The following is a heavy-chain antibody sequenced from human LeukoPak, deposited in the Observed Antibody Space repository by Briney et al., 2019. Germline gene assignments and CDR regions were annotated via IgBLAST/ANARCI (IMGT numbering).Heavy chain of an antibody. D-gene: IGHD4-17*01. Sequence: GGSLRLSCAASGFPFSTYAMSWVRQAPGRGLEWVSEISGSGSGTNYADSVKGRLTISRDNSKNTLYLQMNSLRAEDTAVYYCAKDRALYGDYGYYFDFWGQGALVTVSS. CDR1: GFPFSTYA. CDR2: ISGSGSGT. J-gene: IGHJ4*02. V-gene: IGHV3-23*01. CDR3: AKDRALYGDYGYYFDF.